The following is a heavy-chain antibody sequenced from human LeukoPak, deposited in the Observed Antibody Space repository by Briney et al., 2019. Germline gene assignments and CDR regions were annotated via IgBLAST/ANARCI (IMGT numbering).Heavy chain of an antibody. CDR1: GYRFSNAW. CDR3: ARRDSSADPWYFDY. V-gene: IGHV5-51*01. J-gene: IGHJ4*02. Sequence: GESLKISCKGSGYRFSNAWIGWVRQMPGKGLEGMGYIFPGDSDATYSPSFQGQVTISADRSINTAYLQWSSLKASDTAMYYCARRDSSADPWYFDYWGQGTLVTVSS. CDR2: IFPGDSDA. D-gene: IGHD6-25*01.